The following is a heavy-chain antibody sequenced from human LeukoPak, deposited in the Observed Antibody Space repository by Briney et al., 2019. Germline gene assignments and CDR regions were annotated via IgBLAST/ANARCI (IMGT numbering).Heavy chain of an antibody. CDR3: AKTRPLDSSSWSHGDY. CDR2: ISGSGDST. CDR1: GFTFSSYA. V-gene: IGHV3-23*01. D-gene: IGHD6-13*01. Sequence: PGGSLSLSCAASGFTFSSYAMSWVRQAPGKGLEWVSAISGSGDSTYYGDSVKGRFTIPRDNSKNTLYLQMNSLRAEDTAVYYCAKTRPLDSSSWSHGDYWGQGTLVTVSS. J-gene: IGHJ4*02.